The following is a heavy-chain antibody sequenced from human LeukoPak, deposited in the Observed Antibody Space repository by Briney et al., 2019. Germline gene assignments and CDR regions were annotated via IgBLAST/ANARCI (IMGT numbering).Heavy chain of an antibody. V-gene: IGHV1-2*02. Sequence: ASVKVSCKASGYTFTGYYMHWVRQAPGQGLDWMGWINPNNSDTIYAQKFQGRVTMTTGTSLSTGYMELSSLISDGTAVYYFARQVGGSFDYWGQATLVTVSS. CDR3: ARQVGGSFDY. CDR2: INPNNSDT. D-gene: IGHD3-10*01. CDR1: GYTFTGYY. J-gene: IGHJ4*02.